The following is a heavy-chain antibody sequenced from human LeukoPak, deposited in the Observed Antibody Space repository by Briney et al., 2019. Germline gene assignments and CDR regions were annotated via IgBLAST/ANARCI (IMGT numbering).Heavy chain of an antibody. CDR2: ISYDGSNK. CDR3: AKSEDGDYGFDY. CDR1: GFSFSSYE. Sequence: PGGSLRLSCVASGFSFSSYEMNWVRQAPGKGLEWVAVISYDGSNKYYADSVKGRFTISRDNSKNTLYLQMNSLRAEDTAVYYCAKSEDGDYGFDYWGQGTLVTVSS. V-gene: IGHV3-30*18. D-gene: IGHD4-17*01. J-gene: IGHJ4*02.